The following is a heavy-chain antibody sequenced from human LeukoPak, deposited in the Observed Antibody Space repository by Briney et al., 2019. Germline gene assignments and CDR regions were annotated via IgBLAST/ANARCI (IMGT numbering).Heavy chain of an antibody. J-gene: IGHJ4*02. CDR2: VYYSGST. CDR3: ARYSSSWYVGNFDY. CDR1: GGSISSSSYY. Sequence: SETLSLTCTASGGSISSSSYYWGWIRQPPGKGLEWIVSVYYSGSTYYNPSLKSRVTISVDSSKNQFSLKLSSVTAADTAVYYCARYSSSWYVGNFDYWGQGTLVTVSS. V-gene: IGHV4-39*01. D-gene: IGHD6-13*01.